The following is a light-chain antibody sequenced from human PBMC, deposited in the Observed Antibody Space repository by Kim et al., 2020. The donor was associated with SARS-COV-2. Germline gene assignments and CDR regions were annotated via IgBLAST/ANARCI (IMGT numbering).Light chain of an antibody. CDR2: GSD. V-gene: IGLV1-44*01. CDR3: ATWDDSLNGYV. Sequence: GLTVTISFSGSNSNIGRNTGNWYHQLPGTAPKLLVYGSDQRPSGVPDRFSGSKSGASASLAISGLQSEDEADYYCATWDDSLNGYVFGTGTKVTVL. J-gene: IGLJ1*01. CDR1: NSNIGRNT.